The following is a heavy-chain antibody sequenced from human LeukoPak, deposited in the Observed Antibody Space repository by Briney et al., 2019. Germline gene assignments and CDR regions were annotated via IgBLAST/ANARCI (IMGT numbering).Heavy chain of an antibody. J-gene: IGHJ4*02. V-gene: IGHV3-23*01. Sequence: GGSLRLSCAASGFTFSSYAMGWVRQGPGKGLEWVSGISGSGGSTYYADSVRGRFTISRDNAKNSLYLQMNSLRAEDTAMYYCASTFCGGDCYSGGPFDYWGQGTLVTVSS. D-gene: IGHD2-21*02. CDR2: ISGSGGST. CDR1: GFTFSSYA. CDR3: ASTFCGGDCYSGGPFDY.